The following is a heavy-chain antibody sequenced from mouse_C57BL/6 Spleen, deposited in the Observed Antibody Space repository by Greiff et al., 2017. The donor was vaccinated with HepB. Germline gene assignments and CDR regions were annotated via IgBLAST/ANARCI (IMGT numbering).Heavy chain of an antibody. J-gene: IGHJ2*01. Sequence: QVQLQQPGAELVKPGASVKLSCKASGYTFTSYWMHWVKQRPGQGLEWIGMIHPNSGSTNYNEKFKSKATLTVDKSSSTANMQLSSLTSEDSAVYYCARTYYGNYGYFDYWGQGTTLTVSS. D-gene: IGHD2-1*01. CDR3: ARTYYGNYGYFDY. CDR1: GYTFTSYW. V-gene: IGHV1-64*01. CDR2: IHPNSGST.